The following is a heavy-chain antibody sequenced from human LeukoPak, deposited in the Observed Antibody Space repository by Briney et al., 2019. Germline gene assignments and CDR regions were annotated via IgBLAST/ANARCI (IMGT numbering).Heavy chain of an antibody. D-gene: IGHD5-18*01. J-gene: IGHJ3*02. Sequence: PSETLSLTCAVYGGSFSGYYWSWIRQPPGKGLEWTGEINHSGSTNYNPSLKSRVTISVDTSKNQFSLKLSSVTAADTAVYYCARGRYSHDAFDIWGQGTMVTVSS. V-gene: IGHV4-34*01. CDR1: GGSFSGYY. CDR2: INHSGST. CDR3: ARGRYSHDAFDI.